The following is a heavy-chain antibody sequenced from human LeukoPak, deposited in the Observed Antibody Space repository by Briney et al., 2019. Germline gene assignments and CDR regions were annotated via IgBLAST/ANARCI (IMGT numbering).Heavy chain of an antibody. Sequence: GGSLRLSCAASGFTFNSYGMHWVRQAPGKGLEWVALIWYDGSNKYYADSVKGRFTISRDNSNNTLYLQMNSLRAEDTAVYYCARDNSCSSTSCYIWYYYGMDVWGQGTTVTVSS. D-gene: IGHD2-2*02. CDR2: IWYDGSNK. CDR1: GFTFNSYG. J-gene: IGHJ6*02. V-gene: IGHV3-33*01. CDR3: ARDNSCSSTSCYIWYYYGMDV.